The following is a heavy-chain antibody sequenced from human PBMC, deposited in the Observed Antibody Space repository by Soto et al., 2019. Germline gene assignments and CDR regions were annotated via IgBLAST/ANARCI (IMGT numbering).Heavy chain of an antibody. Sequence: EVQLVESGGGLIQPGGSLRVSCAASGFTVSRSYMSWVRQAPGKGLKWVSVIYSGGSTNYADSVKGRFTISRDNSKNTLYLQMNSLRVEDTAVYYCARDTYYYDSSGQPYWGQGTLVTVSS. CDR2: IYSGGST. V-gene: IGHV3-53*01. D-gene: IGHD3-22*01. CDR3: ARDTYYYDSSGQPY. CDR1: GFTVSRSY. J-gene: IGHJ4*02.